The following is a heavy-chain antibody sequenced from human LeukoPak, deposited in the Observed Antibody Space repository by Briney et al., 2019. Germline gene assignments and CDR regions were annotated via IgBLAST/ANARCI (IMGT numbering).Heavy chain of an antibody. D-gene: IGHD5-24*01. CDR2: IKLDGSEN. J-gene: IGHJ4*02. V-gene: IGHV3-7*03. Sequence: GGSLRLSCAASGCTFSSYWMSWVRQAPGKGLEWVANIKLDGSENNYVDSVKGRFTISRDNAKNSLYLQMNSLRVEDTAVYYCAKEGRSLQTYWGQGTLVTVSS. CDR3: AKEGRSLQTY. CDR1: GCTFSSYW.